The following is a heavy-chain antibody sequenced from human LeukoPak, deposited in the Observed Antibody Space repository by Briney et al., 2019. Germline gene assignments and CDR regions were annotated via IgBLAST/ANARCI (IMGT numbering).Heavy chain of an antibody. CDR3: AKGLEMATTLDY. CDR2: IRYDGSNK. V-gene: IGHV3-30*02. D-gene: IGHD5-24*01. Sequence: GGSLRLSCAASGFDLNTYEMNWVRQAPGKGLEWVAFIRYDGSNKYYADSVKGRFTISRDNSKNTLYLQMNSLRAEDTAVYYCAKGLEMATTLDYWGQGTLVTVSS. CDR1: GFDLNTYE. J-gene: IGHJ4*02.